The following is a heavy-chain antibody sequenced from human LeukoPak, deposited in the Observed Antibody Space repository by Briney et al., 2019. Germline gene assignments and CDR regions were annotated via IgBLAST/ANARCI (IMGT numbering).Heavy chain of an antibody. CDR1: GFTFSSYA. CDR3: AKMRRGYTSSSVGY. D-gene: IGHD6-13*01. Sequence: GGSLRLSCAASGFTFSSYAMSWVRQAPGKGLEWVSTISDSGATTYYADSVKGRFTISRDNSKNTLYLQMISLRAEDTAVYYCAKMRRGYTSSSVGYWGQGTLVTVSS. V-gene: IGHV3-23*01. J-gene: IGHJ4*02. CDR2: ISDSGATT.